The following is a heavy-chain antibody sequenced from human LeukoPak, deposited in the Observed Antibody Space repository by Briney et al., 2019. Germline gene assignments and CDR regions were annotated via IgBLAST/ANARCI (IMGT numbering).Heavy chain of an antibody. CDR2: IYNSGST. Sequence: PGGSLRLSCAASGFTVSINYMSWIRQPPGKGLEWIGNIYNSGSTYYNPSLKSRVTISVDTSKNQFSLELSSVTAADTAVYYCARQAYSSNLGWFDPWGQGTLVTVSS. V-gene: IGHV4-59*04. CDR3: ARQAYSSNLGWFDP. CDR1: GFTVSINY. D-gene: IGHD6-13*01. J-gene: IGHJ5*02.